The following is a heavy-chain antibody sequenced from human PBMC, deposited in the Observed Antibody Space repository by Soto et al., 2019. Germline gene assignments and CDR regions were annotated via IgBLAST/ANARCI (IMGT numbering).Heavy chain of an antibody. CDR2: IYYSGST. CDR3: AGRNAEPYFDY. J-gene: IGHJ4*02. D-gene: IGHD2-8*01. Sequence: SETLSLTCTVSGGSISSYYWSWIRQPPGKGLEWIGYIYYSGSTNYNPSLKSRVTISVDTSKNQLSLKLSSVTAADTAVYYCAGRNAEPYFDYWGQGTLVTVSS. CDR1: GGSISSYY. V-gene: IGHV4-59*01.